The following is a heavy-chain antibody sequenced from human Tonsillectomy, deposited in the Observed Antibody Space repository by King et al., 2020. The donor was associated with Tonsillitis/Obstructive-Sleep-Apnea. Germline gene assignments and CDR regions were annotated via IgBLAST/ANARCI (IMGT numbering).Heavy chain of an antibody. D-gene: IGHD3-3*01. CDR3: ARGPLPSEGVTIFGVCISYYFDY. Sequence: VQLQQWGAGLLKPSETLSLTCAVYGGSFSGYYWSWIRQPPGKGLEWIGEINHSGSTNYNPSLKSRVTISVDTSKNQFSLKLSSVTAADTAVYYCARGPLPSEGVTIFGVCISYYFDYWGQGTLVTVSS. J-gene: IGHJ4*02. CDR2: INHSGST. CDR1: GGSFSGYY. V-gene: IGHV4-34*01.